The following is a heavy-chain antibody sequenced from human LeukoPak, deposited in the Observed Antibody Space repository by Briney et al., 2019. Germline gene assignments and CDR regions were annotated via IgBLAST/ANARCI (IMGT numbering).Heavy chain of an antibody. J-gene: IGHJ6*03. CDR1: GFTFSSYG. CDR2: ISGSGGST. D-gene: IGHD2-2*01. CDR3: AKDERTSDCYYYYMDV. Sequence: PGGSLRLSCAASGFTFSSYGMHWVRQAPGKGLEWVSAISGSGGSTYYADSVKGRFTISRDNSKNTLYLQMNSLRAEDTAVYYCAKDERTSDCYYYYMDVWGKGTTVTVSS. V-gene: IGHV3-23*01.